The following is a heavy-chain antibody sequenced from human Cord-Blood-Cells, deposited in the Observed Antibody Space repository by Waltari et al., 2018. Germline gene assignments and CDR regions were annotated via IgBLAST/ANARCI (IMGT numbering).Heavy chain of an antibody. J-gene: IGHJ4*02. CDR3: ARSPMVRGVIDY. CDR2: INLSGST. V-gene: IGHV4-34*01. CDR1: GGSFSGYY. D-gene: IGHD3-10*01. Sequence: QVQLQQWGAGLLKPSETLSLTCAVYGGSFSGYYWSWIRQPPGKGLEWIGEINLSGSTNYNPSLKSRVTISVDTSKNQFSLKLSSVTAADTAVYYCARSPMVRGVIDYWGQGTLVTVSS.